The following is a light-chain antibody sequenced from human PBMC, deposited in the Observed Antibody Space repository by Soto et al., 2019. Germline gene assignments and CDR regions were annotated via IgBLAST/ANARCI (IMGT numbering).Light chain of an antibody. J-gene: IGLJ1*01. CDR2: NNN. V-gene: IGLV1-44*01. Sequence: QSVLTQPPSASGTPGQRVTNSCSGSSSNIGTNTVSWYQHLPGTAPKLLIYNNNQRPSGVPDRFSGSKSGTSASLAISGLQSEDEADYYCAAWDDSLSGHFVFGTGTKLTVL. CDR1: SSNIGTNT. CDR3: AAWDDSLSGHFV.